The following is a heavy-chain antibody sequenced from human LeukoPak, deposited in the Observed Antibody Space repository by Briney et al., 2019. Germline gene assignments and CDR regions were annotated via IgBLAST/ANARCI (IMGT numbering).Heavy chain of an antibody. CDR2: TNPNSGAT. Sequence: ASVKVSCKASGYTFTGYYLHWMRQAPGQGLEWMGWTNPNSGATHYAQKFQGRVSMTRDTSISTAYMELSRLRSDDTAVYFCARDEGGYCSATSCYIFDYWGQGTLVTVSS. V-gene: IGHV1-2*02. CDR1: GYTFTGYY. J-gene: IGHJ4*02. D-gene: IGHD2-2*01. CDR3: ARDEGGYCSATSCYIFDY.